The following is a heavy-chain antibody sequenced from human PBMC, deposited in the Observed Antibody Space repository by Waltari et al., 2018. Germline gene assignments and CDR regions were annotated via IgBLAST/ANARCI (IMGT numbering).Heavy chain of an antibody. J-gene: IGHJ4*02. Sequence: ELQLLEAGGALVQPGGSLRLSCGASGFTFSSHAMSWVRQAPGKGLEWVSAITGRGDRAFYAESVKGRFTVSRDNSKNTLFLQMNNLRAEDTTVYYCARDWRRSLEYLDWLLFALDYWGQGTLVTVSS. V-gene: IGHV3-23*01. CDR3: ARDWRRSLEYLDWLLFALDY. D-gene: IGHD3-9*01. CDR1: GFTFSSHA. CDR2: ITGRGDRA.